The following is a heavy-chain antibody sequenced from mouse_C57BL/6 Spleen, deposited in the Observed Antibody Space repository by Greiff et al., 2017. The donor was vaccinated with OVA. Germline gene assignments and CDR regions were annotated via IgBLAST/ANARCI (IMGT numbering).Heavy chain of an antibody. CDR3: ARGNLYAMDY. V-gene: IGHV3-6*01. J-gene: IGHJ4*01. D-gene: IGHD2-1*01. CDR1: GYSITSGYY. CDR2: ISYDGSN. Sequence: EVKLQESGPGLVKPSQSLSLTCSVTGYSITSGYYWNWIRQFPGNQLEWMGYISYDGSNNYNPSLKNRISITRDTSKNQFFLKLNSVTTEDTATYYCARGNLYAMDYWGQGTSVTVSS.